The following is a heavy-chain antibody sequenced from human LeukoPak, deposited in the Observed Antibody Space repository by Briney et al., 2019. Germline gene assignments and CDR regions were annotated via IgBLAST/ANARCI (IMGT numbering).Heavy chain of an antibody. Sequence: PGGSLGLSCAASGFTFSTHTMSWVRQAPGKGLEWVSALWGNNKNIYYADSVKGRFTISRDNSGNMVYLQMSDLRVEDTAVYYCAKDLKPDSGYDVDHWGQGTLVTVSS. CDR2: LWGNNKNI. CDR1: GFTFSTHT. CDR3: AKDLKPDSGYDVDH. J-gene: IGHJ4*02. V-gene: IGHV3-23*01. D-gene: IGHD5-12*01.